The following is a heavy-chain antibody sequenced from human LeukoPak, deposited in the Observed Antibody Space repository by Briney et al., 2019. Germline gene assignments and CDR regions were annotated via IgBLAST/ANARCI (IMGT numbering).Heavy chain of an antibody. CDR1: GFTFSSYS. CDR2: ISSSSSYI. D-gene: IGHD3-10*01. CDR3: AKSRSYTVRDAFEI. V-gene: IGHV3-21*04. Sequence: GGSLRLSCAASGFTFSSYSMNWVRQAPGKGLEWVSSISSSSSYIYYADSVKGRFTISRDNSKNTLYLQMNSLRAEDTAVYYCAKSRSYTVRDAFEIWSQGTKVTVSS. J-gene: IGHJ3*02.